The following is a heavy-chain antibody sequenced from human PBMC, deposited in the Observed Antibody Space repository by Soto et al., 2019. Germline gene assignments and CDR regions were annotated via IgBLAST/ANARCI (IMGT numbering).Heavy chain of an antibody. V-gene: IGHV1-8*01. D-gene: IGHD4-17*01. CDR2: MNPNSGNT. CDR3: ASEHGNYALDY. CDR1: GYTFTSYD. J-gene: IGHJ4*02. Sequence: QVQLVQSGAEVKKPGASVKVSCKASGYTFTSYDINWVRQATGQGLEWMGWMNPNSGNTVYAQKFQVRVPITRNPSISTAYMALSSLRSEDTAVYYCASEHGNYALDYWGQGTLVTVSS.